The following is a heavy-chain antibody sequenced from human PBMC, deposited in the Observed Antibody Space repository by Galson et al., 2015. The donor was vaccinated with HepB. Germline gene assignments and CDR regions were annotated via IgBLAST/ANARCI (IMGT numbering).Heavy chain of an antibody. D-gene: IGHD6-13*01. Sequence: SLRLSCAASGFTFSGSAIHWVRQTSGKGLEWVGRIRSKASNYATEYAASLKGRFTISRDDSKNTAYLHMKSLKTEDTAAYYCSRLTYLSGYSSSWGQGTLVTVSS. V-gene: IGHV3-73*01. CDR1: GFTFSGSA. CDR2: IRSKASNYAT. CDR3: SRLTYLSGYSSS. J-gene: IGHJ4*02.